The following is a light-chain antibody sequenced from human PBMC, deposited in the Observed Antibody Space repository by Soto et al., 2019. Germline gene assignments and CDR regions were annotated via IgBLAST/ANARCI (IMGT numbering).Light chain of an antibody. J-gene: IGKJ1*01. CDR2: DAS. V-gene: IGKV1-5*01. Sequence: DIQMTQSPSTLSASVGDRVTITCRDSQSINHFLAWYQQKPGKVPKILIYDASNLGSGVLSRVSGSGSGTEFTLTISGLQPDDFTTYYCQQYTRSSRAFGQGTKVDIK. CDR3: QQYTRSSRA. CDR1: QSINHF.